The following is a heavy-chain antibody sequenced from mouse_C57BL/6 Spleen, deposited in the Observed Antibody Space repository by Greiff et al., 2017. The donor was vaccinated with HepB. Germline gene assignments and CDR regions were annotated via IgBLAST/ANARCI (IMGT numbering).Heavy chain of an antibody. D-gene: IGHD2-3*01. V-gene: IGHV5-17*01. CDR3: ARNGYYSWFAY. J-gene: IGHJ3*01. CDR1: GFTFSDYG. CDR2: ISSGSSTI. Sequence: EVHLVESGGGLVKPGGSLKLSCAASGFTFSDYGMHWVRQAPEKGLEWVAYISSGSSTIYYADTVKGRFTISRDNAKNTLFLQMTSLRSEDTAMYYCARNGYYSWFAYWGQRTLVTVSA.